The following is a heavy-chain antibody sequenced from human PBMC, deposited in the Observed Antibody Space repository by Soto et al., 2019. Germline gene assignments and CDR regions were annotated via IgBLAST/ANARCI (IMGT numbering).Heavy chain of an antibody. CDR3: AIESTGNYGWFDT. Sequence: QLQLVESGGGVVQPGRSLRLSCAASGFTFSSYGMHWVRQAPGKGLEWVAVIWYDGSNKYYADSVKGRFTISRDNSKNTLYLQINSLRAADTAVYYCAIESTGNYGWFDTWGQGTLVNVSS. CDR1: GFTFSSYG. D-gene: IGHD3-22*01. CDR2: IWYDGSNK. V-gene: IGHV3-33*01. J-gene: IGHJ5*02.